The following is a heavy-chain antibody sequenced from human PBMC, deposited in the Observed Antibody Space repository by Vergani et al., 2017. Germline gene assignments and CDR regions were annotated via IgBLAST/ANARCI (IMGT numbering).Heavy chain of an antibody. CDR1: GFTFSSYS. V-gene: IGHV3-33*08. CDR2: IWYDGSNK. J-gene: IGHJ4*02. CDR3: ARDYYDSSGYYYHDY. Sequence: VQLVESGGGLVKPGGSLRLSCAASGFTFSSYSMNWVRQAPGKGLEWVAVIWYDGSNKYYADSVKGRFTISRDNSKNTLYLQMNSLRAEDTAVYYCARDYYDSSGYYYHDYWGQGTLVTVSS. D-gene: IGHD3-22*01.